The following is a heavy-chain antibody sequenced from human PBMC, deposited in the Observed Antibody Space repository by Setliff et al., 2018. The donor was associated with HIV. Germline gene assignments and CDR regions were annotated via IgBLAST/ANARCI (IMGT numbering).Heavy chain of an antibody. Sequence: SETLSLTCTVSGGSISSYYWSWIRQPAGKGLEWIGRIYTSGSTNYNPSLTSRFTMSVDTSKNQFSLKLSSVTAADTAVYYCARETYYYDNPQYYYYYMDVWGKGTTVTVSS. V-gene: IGHV4-4*07. CDR1: GGSISSYY. J-gene: IGHJ6*03. CDR2: IYTSGST. CDR3: ARETYYYDNPQYYYYYMDV. D-gene: IGHD3-22*01.